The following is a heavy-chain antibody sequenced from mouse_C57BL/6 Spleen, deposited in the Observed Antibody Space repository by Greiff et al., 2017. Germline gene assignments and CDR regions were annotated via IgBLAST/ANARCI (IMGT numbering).Heavy chain of an antibody. V-gene: IGHV5-4*01. Sequence: EVQLVESGGGLVKPGGSLKLSCAASGFTFSSYAMSWVRQTPEKRLEWVATISDGGSYTYYPDNVKGRFTISRDNAKNNRYLQMSHLKSEDTAMYYCARDYYYGSRDYFDYWGQGTTLTVSS. D-gene: IGHD1-1*01. J-gene: IGHJ2*01. CDR2: ISDGGSYT. CDR3: ARDYYYGSRDYFDY. CDR1: GFTFSSYA.